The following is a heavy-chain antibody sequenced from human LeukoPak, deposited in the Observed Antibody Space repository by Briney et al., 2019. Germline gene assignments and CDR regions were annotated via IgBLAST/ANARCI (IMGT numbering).Heavy chain of an antibody. Sequence: GGSQRLSCAGSGFTFSSYSMNWVRQAPGKGLEWVSYISSTSSTIYYADSVKGRFTISRDNAKNSLYLQMSSLRDDDTALYYCARANGMDVWGQGTTVTVSS. CDR3: ARANGMDV. J-gene: IGHJ6*02. CDR2: ISSTSSTI. CDR1: GFTFSSYS. V-gene: IGHV3-48*02.